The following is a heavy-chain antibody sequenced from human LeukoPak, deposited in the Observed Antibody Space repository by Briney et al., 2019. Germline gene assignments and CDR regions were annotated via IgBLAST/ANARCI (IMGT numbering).Heavy chain of an antibody. J-gene: IGHJ4*02. CDR1: GFTFSSYA. V-gene: IGHV3-30-3*01. CDR3: AKDRYCSGGSCYLFDY. Sequence: GGSLRLSCAASGFTFSSYAMHRVRQAPGKGLEWVAVISYDGSNKYYADSVKGRFTISRDNSKNTLYLQMNSLRAEDTAVYYCAKDRYCSGGSCYLFDYWGQGTLVTVSS. D-gene: IGHD2-15*01. CDR2: ISYDGSNK.